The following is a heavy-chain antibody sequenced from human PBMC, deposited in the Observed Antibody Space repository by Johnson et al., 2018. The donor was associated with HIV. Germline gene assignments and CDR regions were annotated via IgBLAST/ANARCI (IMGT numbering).Heavy chain of an antibody. CDR2: ISSNGGST. CDR1: GFTFSSYA. D-gene: IGHD4-17*01. Sequence: VQLVESGGVVVQPGGSLRLSCAASGFTFSSYAMHWVRQAPGKGLEYVSAISSNGGSTYYANSVKGRFTISRDNSKNTLYLQMGSLRAEDMAVYYCARAYSSTVTTPAAFDIWGQGTMVTVSS. CDR3: ARAYSSTVTTPAAFDI. V-gene: IGHV3-64*01. J-gene: IGHJ3*02.